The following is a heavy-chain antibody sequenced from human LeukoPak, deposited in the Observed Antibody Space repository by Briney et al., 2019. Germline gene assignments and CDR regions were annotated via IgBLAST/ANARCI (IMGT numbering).Heavy chain of an antibody. J-gene: IGHJ6*04. V-gene: IGHV4-31*03. Sequence: SETLSLTCTVSGGSISSGGYYWSWIRQHPGKGLEWIGYIYYRGSTYYNPSLKSRVTISVDTSKNQFSLKLSSVTAADTAVYYCARGLPGDPSRMDVWGKGTTVTVSS. D-gene: IGHD2-21*02. CDR1: GGSISSGGYY. CDR3: ARGLPGDPSRMDV. CDR2: IYYRGST.